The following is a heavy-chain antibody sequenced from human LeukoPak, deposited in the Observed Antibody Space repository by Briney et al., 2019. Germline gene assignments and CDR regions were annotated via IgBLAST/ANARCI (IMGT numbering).Heavy chain of an antibody. CDR3: ARQMRRGGGNWIDP. CDR1: GYSISSGYY. CDR2: IYYSGST. Sequence: SETLSLTCAVSGYSISSGYYWGWIRQPPGKGLEWIGSIYYSGSTYYNPSLKSRVTISVDTSKNQFSLKLSSVTAADTAVYYCARQMRRGGGNWIDPWGQGTLVTVSS. D-gene: IGHD2-21*01. J-gene: IGHJ5*02. V-gene: IGHV4-38-2*01.